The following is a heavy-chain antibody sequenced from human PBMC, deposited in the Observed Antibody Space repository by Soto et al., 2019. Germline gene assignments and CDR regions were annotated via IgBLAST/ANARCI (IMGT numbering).Heavy chain of an antibody. D-gene: IGHD6-19*01. J-gene: IGHJ4*02. Sequence: QVQLVQSGAEEKKPGASVKVSCKASGYTFTVYAIHWVRQAPGQRLEWMGWINAGNGNTKYSQKFQGRVTITRDTSASTAHRELSRLRSEDTAVYYCARAVAVPADFDYWGQGTLVTVSS. CDR3: ARAVAVPADFDY. CDR2: INAGNGNT. CDR1: GYTFTVYA. V-gene: IGHV1-3*05.